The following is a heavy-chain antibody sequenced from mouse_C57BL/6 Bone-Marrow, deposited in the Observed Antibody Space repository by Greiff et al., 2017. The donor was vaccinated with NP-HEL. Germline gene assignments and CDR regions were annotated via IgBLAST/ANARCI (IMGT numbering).Heavy chain of an antibody. V-gene: IGHV1-59*01. J-gene: IGHJ3*01. Sequence: QVQLQQPGAELVRPGTSVKLSCKASGYTFTSYWMHWVKQRPGQGLEWIGVIDPSDSYTNYNQKFKGKATLTVDTSSSTAYMQLSSLTSEDSAVYYCARVETGGGFAYWGQGTLVTVSA. CDR2: IDPSDSYT. CDR1: GYTFTSYW. CDR3: ARVETGGGFAY. D-gene: IGHD4-1*01.